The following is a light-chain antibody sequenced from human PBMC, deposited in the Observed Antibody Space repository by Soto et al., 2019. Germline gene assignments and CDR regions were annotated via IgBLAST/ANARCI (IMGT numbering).Light chain of an antibody. CDR1: SSDVGSYNL. V-gene: IGLV2-23*01. CDR2: EGS. Sequence: QSALTQPASVSGSPGQSITISCTGTSSDVGSYNLVSWYQQHPGKAPKLMIYEGSKRPSRVSNRFSVSKSGNTASLTISGLQAEDEADYYCCSYAGSSTLVFGGGTKLTVL. CDR3: CSYAGSSTLV. J-gene: IGLJ2*01.